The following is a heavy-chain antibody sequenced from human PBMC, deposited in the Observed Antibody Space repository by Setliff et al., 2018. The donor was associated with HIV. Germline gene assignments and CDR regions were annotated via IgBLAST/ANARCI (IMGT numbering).Heavy chain of an antibody. CDR3: ARGVNFDY. J-gene: IGHJ4*02. Sequence: ETLSLTCTVSGDSISSHYWSWIRQPPGKGLEWIGYIYIYNSGSTNYNPSLTSRVTISVDTSRNQFSLKLTSVTAADTAIYYCARGVNFDYWGQGTQVTVSS. D-gene: IGHD3-3*01. CDR2: IYIYNSGST. V-gene: IGHV4-59*11. CDR1: GDSISSHY.